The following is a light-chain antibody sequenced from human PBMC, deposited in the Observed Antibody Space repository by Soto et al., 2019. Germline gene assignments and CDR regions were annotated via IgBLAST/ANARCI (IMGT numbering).Light chain of an antibody. CDR3: KQYKEWPPFT. CDR1: QSVSSY. V-gene: IGKV3-11*01. Sequence: EIVLTQSPATLSLSPGERATLSCRASQSVSSYLAWYQQKPGQAPSLLIYDASNRATGIPARFSGSGSGTDFTLTISSLEPEDFAVYYCKQYKEWPPFTFGQGTRLEIK. CDR2: DAS. J-gene: IGKJ5*01.